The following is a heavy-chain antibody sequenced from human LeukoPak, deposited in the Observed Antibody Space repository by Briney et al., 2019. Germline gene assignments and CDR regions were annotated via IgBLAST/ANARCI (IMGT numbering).Heavy chain of an antibody. V-gene: IGHV3-33*06. CDR1: GFIFSSYG. CDR3: VKEVWNVPLFDY. J-gene: IGHJ4*02. D-gene: IGHD1-1*01. Sequence: SGGSLRLSCAASGFIFSSYGMHWVRQAPGKGLEWVAVIWYDGSNKYYADSVKGRFTISRDNSKNTLYVQMNSLRVEDTAVYYCVKEVWNVPLFDYWGQGTLVTVSS. CDR2: IWYDGSNK.